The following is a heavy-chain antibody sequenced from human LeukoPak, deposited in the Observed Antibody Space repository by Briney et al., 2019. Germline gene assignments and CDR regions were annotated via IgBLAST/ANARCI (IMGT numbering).Heavy chain of an antibody. CDR3: AKTGTPEMCSGGSCYQYYFDY. Sequence: GRSLRLSCAASGFTFSSYGMHWVRPAPGKGLEWVAVIWYDGSNKYYADSVKGRFTISRDNSKNTLYLQMNSLRAEDTAVYYCAKTGTPEMCSGGSCYQYYFDYWGQGTLVTVSS. CDR1: GFTFSSYG. V-gene: IGHV3-33*06. CDR2: IWYDGSNK. D-gene: IGHD2-15*01. J-gene: IGHJ4*02.